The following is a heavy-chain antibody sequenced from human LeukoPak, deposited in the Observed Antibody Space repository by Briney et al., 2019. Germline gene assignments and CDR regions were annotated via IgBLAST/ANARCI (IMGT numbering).Heavy chain of an antibody. CDR2: ISAYNGNT. J-gene: IGHJ6*04. D-gene: IGHD3-10*01. V-gene: IGHV1-18*04. Sequence: ASVKVSCKASGYTFTSYGISWVRQAPGQGLEWMGWISAYNGNTNYAQKLQGRVTMTTDTSTSTAYMELRSLRSDDTAVYYCARDQGLGSGSYPERPYYYYGMDVWGKGTTVTVSS. CDR1: GYTFTSYG. CDR3: ARDQGLGSGSYPERPYYYYGMDV.